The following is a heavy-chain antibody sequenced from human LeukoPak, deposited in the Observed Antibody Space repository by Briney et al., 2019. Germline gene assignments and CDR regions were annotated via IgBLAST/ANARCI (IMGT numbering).Heavy chain of an antibody. Sequence: PGGSLRLPCAASGFIFNTYSMSWVRQAPGKGLEWVSIISRTSETIFYADSVKGRFTISRDNAKNSLYLQMNSLRAEDTALYYCARGINSSSWYIKESYFDYWGQGTLVTVSS. CDR3: ARGINSSSWYIKESYFDY. D-gene: IGHD6-13*01. J-gene: IGHJ4*02. V-gene: IGHV3-48*04. CDR1: GFIFNTYS. CDR2: ISRTSETI.